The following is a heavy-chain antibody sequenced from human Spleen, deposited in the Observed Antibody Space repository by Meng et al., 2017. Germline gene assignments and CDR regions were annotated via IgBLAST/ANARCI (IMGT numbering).Heavy chain of an antibody. CDR2: ISDSGGRI. D-gene: IGHD3-9*01. CDR1: GFTFTTYT. J-gene: IGHJ4*02. V-gene: IGHV3-21*01. Sequence: GESLKISCAASGFTFTTYTMNWVRQVPGKGLEWVSTISDSGGRIYYADSVKGRFTISRDNAKNSLYLQMSSLRAEDTAVYYCARDQLRYFDYWGQGTLVTVSS. CDR3: ARDQLRYFDY.